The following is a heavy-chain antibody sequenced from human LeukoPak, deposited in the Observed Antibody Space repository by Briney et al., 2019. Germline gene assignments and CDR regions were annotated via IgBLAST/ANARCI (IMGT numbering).Heavy chain of an antibody. CDR1: GYPFTSYY. D-gene: IGHD4-11*01. CDR3: ARDYGADYN. Sequence: ASVKVSCKASGYPFTSYYIRWVRQAPGQGLEWMGWINPNTGDTNYAQNFQGSVTMTRDTSITTAYMELSRLRSGDTAVYYCARDYGADYNWGQGTLVTVSS. V-gene: IGHV1-2*02. CDR2: INPNTGDT. J-gene: IGHJ1*01.